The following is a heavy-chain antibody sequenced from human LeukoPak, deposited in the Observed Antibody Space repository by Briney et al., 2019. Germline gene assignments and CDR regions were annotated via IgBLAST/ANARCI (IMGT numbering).Heavy chain of an antibody. CDR2: IFYSGST. J-gene: IGHJ4*02. Sequence: SETLSLTCTVSSGSISTSNYYWGWVRQPPGKALEWIGNIFYSGSTNYNPSLKSRVTISVDTSKNQFSLKLSSVTAADTAVYXCXRPTSKLGSFDYWGQGTLVTVSS. CDR3: XRPTSKLGSFDY. D-gene: IGHD2/OR15-2a*01. CDR1: SGSISTSNYY. V-gene: IGHV4-39*01.